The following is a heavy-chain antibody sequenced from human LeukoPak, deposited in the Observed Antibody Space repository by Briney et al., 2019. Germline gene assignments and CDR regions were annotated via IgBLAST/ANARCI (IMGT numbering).Heavy chain of an antibody. CDR2: IIPIFATP. J-gene: IGHJ4*02. CDR1: GCTFTSYY. V-gene: IGHV1-69*13. Sequence: SVKVSCKASGCTFTSYYMHWVRQAPGQGLEWMGRIIPIFATPNYAQKFQGRVTITADESTSTAYMEMSSLRSEDTAVYYCATNFGYWGQGTLVTVSS. CDR3: ATNFGY.